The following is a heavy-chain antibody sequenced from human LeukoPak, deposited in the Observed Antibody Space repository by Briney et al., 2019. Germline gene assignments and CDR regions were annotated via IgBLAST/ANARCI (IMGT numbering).Heavy chain of an antibody. J-gene: IGHJ4*02. CDR1: GFSFSDYA. CDR3: ARTLWDKSDGYDYFFDY. CDR2: ISFDGNDK. D-gene: IGHD5-12*01. V-gene: IGHV3-30*09. Sequence: GGSLRLSCAASGFSFSDYAMHWVRQAPGEGLEWLAVISFDGNDKYYAGSVKGRFALSRDNSKNTLDLQMNSLIPEDTAVYYCARTLWDKSDGYDYFFDYWGQGSLVIVSS.